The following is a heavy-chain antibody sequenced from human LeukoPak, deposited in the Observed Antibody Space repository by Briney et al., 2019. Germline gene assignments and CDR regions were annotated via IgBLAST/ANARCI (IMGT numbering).Heavy chain of an antibody. CDR3: VRLTCSGSSCSGGGAFDV. CDR2: IFYNGGS. J-gene: IGHJ3*01. Sequence: SETLSLTCSVSDDSMSSGGYLWTWMRQHPGKGLEWIGYIFYNGGSYYSPSLQSRLTISVDTSQKQFSLKMSSVTAADTAVYYCVRLTCSGSSCSGGGAFDVWGQGTVVTVSS. V-gene: IGHV4-31*03. D-gene: IGHD2-2*01. CDR1: DDSMSSGGYL.